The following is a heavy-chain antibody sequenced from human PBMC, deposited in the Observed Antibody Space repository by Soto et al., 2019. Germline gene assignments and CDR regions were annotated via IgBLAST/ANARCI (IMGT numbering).Heavy chain of an antibody. CDR3: GGIPFQTQNKRALEI. CDR1: GFTVSSNY. J-gene: IGHJ3*02. D-gene: IGHD2-2*02. V-gene: IGHV3-66*01. Sequence: GGSLRLSCAASGFTVSSNYMSWVRQAPGKGLEWVSVIYSGGSTYYADSVKGRFTISRDNSKNTLYLQMNSLRAEDTAVYYCGGIPFQTQNKRALEIWGQGPMGTGSS. CDR2: IYSGGST.